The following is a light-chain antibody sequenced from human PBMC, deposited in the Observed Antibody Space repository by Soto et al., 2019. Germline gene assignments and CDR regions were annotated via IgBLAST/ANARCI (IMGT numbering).Light chain of an antibody. CDR2: GAS. Sequence: EIVMTQSPATLTVSPGERVTLSCRASQSVNTNVAWYQQKVGQAPRLLIYGASTRATAIPARFSGSGSGTEFTLTISSIQSEDFTTYYCQQYNSWPPYTFGQGTKVDIK. V-gene: IGKV3-15*01. CDR3: QQYNSWPPYT. J-gene: IGKJ2*01. CDR1: QSVNTN.